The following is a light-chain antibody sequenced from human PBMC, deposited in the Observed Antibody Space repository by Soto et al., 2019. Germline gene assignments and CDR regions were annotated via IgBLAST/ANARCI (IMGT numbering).Light chain of an antibody. Sequence: DSQMTQFPSTLSASVGDRVTITCRASQSISPWLASYQQKPGKAPKILISKASTLQIGVPPRFSGGESGTEFTLPISSLQPDDFATYYCQQYYRYPLTFGGGTKLQIK. CDR3: QQYYRYPLT. V-gene: IGKV1-5*03. CDR2: KAS. CDR1: QSISPW. J-gene: IGKJ4*01.